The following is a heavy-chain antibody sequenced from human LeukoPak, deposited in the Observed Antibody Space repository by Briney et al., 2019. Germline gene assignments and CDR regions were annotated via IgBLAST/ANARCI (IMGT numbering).Heavy chain of an antibody. D-gene: IGHD5-12*01. CDR2: ISYDGSNK. CDR1: GFTFSSYG. V-gene: IGHV3-30*03. CDR3: ARGPSGYHNT. Sequence: GGSLRLSCAASGFTFSSYGMHWVRQAPGKGLEWVAVISYDGSNKYYADSVKGRFTISRDNSKNTLYLQMNSLRAEDTAVYYCARGPSGYHNTGGQGTLVTVSS. J-gene: IGHJ4*02.